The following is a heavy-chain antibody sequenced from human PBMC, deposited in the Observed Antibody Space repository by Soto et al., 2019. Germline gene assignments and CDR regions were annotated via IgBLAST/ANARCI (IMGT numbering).Heavy chain of an antibody. CDR3: ARGTFVRAFDY. D-gene: IGHD6-6*01. CDR1: GGTFSSYA. J-gene: IGHJ4*02. V-gene: IGHV1-69*13. Sequence: SVKVSCKASGGTFSSYAISWVRQAPGQGLEWMGGIIPIFGTANYAQKFQGRVTITADESTGAAYMELSSLRSEDTAVYYCARGTFVRAFDYWGQGTLVTVSS. CDR2: IIPIFGTA.